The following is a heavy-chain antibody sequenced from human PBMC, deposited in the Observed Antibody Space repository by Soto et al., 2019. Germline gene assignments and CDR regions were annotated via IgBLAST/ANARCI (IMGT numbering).Heavy chain of an antibody. V-gene: IGHV1-18*01. CDR1: GYTFTSYG. J-gene: IGHJ1*01. CDR3: AREVDYSDSRGYYNDEYFQH. Sequence: QVQLVQSGAEVKKPGASVKVSCKASGYTFTSYGISWVRQAPGQGLEWMGWISAYNGNTNYAQKIQGRVTMTTDTCKSRDYMEDGSLEPDDTAVYCCAREVDYSDSRGYYNDEYFQHWGQGTLVTVAS. D-gene: IGHD3-22*01. CDR2: ISAYNGNT.